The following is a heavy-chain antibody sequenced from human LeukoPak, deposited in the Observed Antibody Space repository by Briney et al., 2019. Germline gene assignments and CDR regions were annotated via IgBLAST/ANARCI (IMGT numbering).Heavy chain of an antibody. CDR1: GGSISSSSYY. CDR2: IYYSGST. CDR3: ASSWDSGYAY. J-gene: IGHJ4*02. D-gene: IGHD5-12*01. Sequence: SETLSLTCTVSGGSISSSSYYWSWIRQPPGKGLEWIGYIYYSGSTNYNPSLKSRVTISVDTSKNQFSLKLSSVTAADTAVYYCASSWDSGYAYWGQGTLVTVSS. V-gene: IGHV4-61*01.